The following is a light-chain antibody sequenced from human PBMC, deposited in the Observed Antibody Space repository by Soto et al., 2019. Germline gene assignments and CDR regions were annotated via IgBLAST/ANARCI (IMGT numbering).Light chain of an antibody. CDR2: DVS. CDR1: SSDVGGYNC. Sequence: QSALTQPASVSGSPGQSITISCTGTSSDVGGYNCVSWYQHHPGKAPKLMIYDVSNRPSGVSNRFSGSKSGNTASLTISGLQAEDEADYYCSSYTSSITYVFGTGTKLTVL. CDR3: SSYTSSITYV. V-gene: IGLV2-14*03. J-gene: IGLJ1*01.